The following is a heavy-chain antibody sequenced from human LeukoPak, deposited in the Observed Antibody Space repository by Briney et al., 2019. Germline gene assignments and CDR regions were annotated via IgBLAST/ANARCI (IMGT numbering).Heavy chain of an antibody. J-gene: IGHJ4*02. CDR2: IYHSGST. D-gene: IGHD3-22*01. CDR3: ARSAGVVVICYFDY. Sequence: SETLSLTCTVSGGSIISSSYYWGWIRQPPGKGLEWIGSIYHSGSTYYNPSLKSRVTISVDTSKNQFSLKLSSVTAADTAVYYCARSAGVVVICYFDYWGQGTLVTVSS. CDR1: GGSIISSSYY. V-gene: IGHV4-39*07.